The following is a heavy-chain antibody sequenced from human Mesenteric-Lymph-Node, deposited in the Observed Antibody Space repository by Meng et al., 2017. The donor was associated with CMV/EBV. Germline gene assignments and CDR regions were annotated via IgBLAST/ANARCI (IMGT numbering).Heavy chain of an antibody. V-gene: IGHV4-34*01. D-gene: IGHD4-23*01. J-gene: IGHJ4*02. Sequence: VALQQWGVGMFKPSEPLSLLVAVYGGSFSGYYWSWIRQPPGKGLEWIGEINHSGSTNYNPSLKSRVTISVDTSKNQFSLKLSSVTAADTAVYYCARHQRWLKSEGGFNYWGQGTLVTVSS. CDR3: ARHQRWLKSEGGFNY. CDR2: INHSGST. CDR1: GGSFSGYY.